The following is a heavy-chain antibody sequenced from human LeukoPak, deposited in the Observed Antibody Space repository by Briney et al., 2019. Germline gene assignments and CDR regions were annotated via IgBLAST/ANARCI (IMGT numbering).Heavy chain of an antibody. CDR1: GYTFTSYD. D-gene: IGHD2-2*01. Sequence: ASVKVSCKASGYTFTSYDINWVRQATGQGLEWMGWMNPNSGNTGYAQKFQGRVTMTRNTSISTAYMELSRLRSDDTAVYYCARARRYCSSTSCFAHFDPWGQGTLVTVSS. CDR3: ARARRYCSSTSCFAHFDP. V-gene: IGHV1-8*01. CDR2: MNPNSGNT. J-gene: IGHJ5*02.